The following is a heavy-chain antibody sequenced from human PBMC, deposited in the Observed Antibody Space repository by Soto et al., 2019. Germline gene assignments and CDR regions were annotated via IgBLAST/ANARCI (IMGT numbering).Heavy chain of an antibody. V-gene: IGHV1-8*01. D-gene: IGHD7-27*01. Sequence: QVQLVQSGAEVKKPGASVKVSCKAAGYTFTSYDINWVRQATGQGFEWMGWMNPNSGNTGYAQKFQGRVTMTRDTSISTAFMELRSLRSEDTAVYCCARGPRNWGVAYWGQGTLVTVSS. CDR3: ARGPRNWGVAY. CDR2: MNPNSGNT. CDR1: GYTFTSYD. J-gene: IGHJ4*02.